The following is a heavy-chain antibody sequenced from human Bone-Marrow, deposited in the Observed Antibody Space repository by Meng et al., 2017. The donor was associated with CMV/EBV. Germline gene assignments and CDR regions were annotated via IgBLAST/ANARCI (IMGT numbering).Heavy chain of an antibody. CDR3: ARTPWAARPPGPYYGMDV. Sequence: GESLKISCAASGFTFSSYWMSWVRQAPGKGLEWVANIKQDGSEKYYVDSVKGRFTISRDNAKNSLYLQMNSLRAEDTAVYYCARTPWAARPPGPYYGMDVCGQGTTVTVS. J-gene: IGHJ6*02. CDR2: IKQDGSEK. V-gene: IGHV3-7*01. CDR1: GFTFSSYW. D-gene: IGHD6-6*01.